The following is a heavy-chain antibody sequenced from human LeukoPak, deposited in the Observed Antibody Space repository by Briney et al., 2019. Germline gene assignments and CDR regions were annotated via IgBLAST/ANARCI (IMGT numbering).Heavy chain of an antibody. V-gene: IGHV3-21*01. J-gene: IGHJ6*03. CDR3: ERDTAMVLIYYYYMDV. D-gene: IGHD5-18*01. Sequence: GGSLRLSCAASGFTFSSYSMNWVRQAPGKGLEWVSSISSSSSYIYYADSVKGRFTISRDNAKNSLYLQMNSLRAEDTAVYYCERDTAMVLIYYYYMDVWGKGTTVTVSS. CDR1: GFTFSSYS. CDR2: ISSSSSYI.